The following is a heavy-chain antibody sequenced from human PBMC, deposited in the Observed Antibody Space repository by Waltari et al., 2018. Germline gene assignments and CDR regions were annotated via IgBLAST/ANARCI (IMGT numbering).Heavy chain of an antibody. V-gene: IGHV4-61*09. D-gene: IGHD3-22*01. CDR1: GGSLSSGSYY. CDR3: ARAYDSSGYPSYYLDY. Sequence: QVQLQESGPGWVKPSQTLSLTCTVSGGSLSSGSYYWSWIRTPAGKGLEWIGYIYTSGSTNYNPSLKSRVTISVDTSKNQFSLKLSSVTAADTAVYYCARAYDSSGYPSYYLDYWGQGTLVTVSA. J-gene: IGHJ4*02. CDR2: IYTSGST.